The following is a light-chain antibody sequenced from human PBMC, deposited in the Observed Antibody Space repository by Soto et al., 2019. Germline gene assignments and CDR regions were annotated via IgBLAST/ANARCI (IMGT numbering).Light chain of an antibody. V-gene: IGLV2-14*01. CDR2: EVT. CDR1: SSDVGGYDS. J-gene: IGLJ1*01. CDR3: RSFTISSTYV. Sequence: QSALTQTASVSGSPGQSITISCIGPSSDVGGYDSVSWYQKQPDKAPKLIIYEVTNRPSGVSNRFSGSKSGNTASLTISGLQGEDEADYYCRSFTISSTYVFGTGTKVTVL.